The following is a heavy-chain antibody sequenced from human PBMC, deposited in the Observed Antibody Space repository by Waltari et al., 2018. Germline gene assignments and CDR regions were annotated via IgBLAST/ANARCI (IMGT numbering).Heavy chain of an antibody. Sequence: QVQLVQSGAEVKKPGASVKVSCKASGYTFTSYSLHWVRQAPGQRLEGMGWINGGNGNTKGSQKCQGRVTITRDTSAGTSYMELSSLRSEDTALDYCARDAVLRDYGTSYFDYWGQGTLVTVSS. J-gene: IGHJ4*02. V-gene: IGHV1-3*01. CDR1: GYTFTSYS. CDR3: ARDAVLRDYGTSYFDY. D-gene: IGHD4-17*01. CDR2: INGGNGNT.